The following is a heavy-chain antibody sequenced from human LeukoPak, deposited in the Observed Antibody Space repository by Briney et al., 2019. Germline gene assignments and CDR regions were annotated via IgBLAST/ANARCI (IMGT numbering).Heavy chain of an antibody. V-gene: IGHV4-34*01. Sequence: SETLSLTCAVYGGSFSGYYWSWIRQPPGKGLEWIGEINHSGSTNYNPSLKGRVTISVDTSKNQFSLKLSSVTAADTAVYYCARHTVGNSLYMDVWGKGTTVTISS. D-gene: IGHD4-23*01. CDR2: INHSGST. J-gene: IGHJ6*03. CDR1: GGSFSGYY. CDR3: ARHTVGNSLYMDV.